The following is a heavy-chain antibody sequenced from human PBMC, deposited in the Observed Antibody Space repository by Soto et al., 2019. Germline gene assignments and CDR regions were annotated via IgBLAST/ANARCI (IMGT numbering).Heavy chain of an antibody. CDR3: VTLDLRYCTRGSCYPPVGV. J-gene: IGHJ6*02. Sequence: ASVEVSCKXSGYTFTSYDINWVRQATGQGLEWMGWMNPNSGSTYYNPSLKGRLTISLDTSKNQFSLHLRSVTAADTAEYYCVTLDLRYCTRGSCYPPVGVWGQGTMVTVSS. D-gene: IGHD2-15*01. CDR1: GYTFTSYD. V-gene: IGHV1-8*01. CDR2: MNPNSGST.